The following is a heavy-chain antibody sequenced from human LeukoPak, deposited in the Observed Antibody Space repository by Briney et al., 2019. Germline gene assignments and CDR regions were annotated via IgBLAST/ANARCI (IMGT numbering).Heavy chain of an antibody. D-gene: IGHD4-17*01. V-gene: IGHV3-48*04. Sequence: PGGSLRLSCAASGFTFSSYWMSWVRQAPGKGLEWVSYISSSGSTIYYADSVKGRFTISRDNAKNSLYLQMNSLRAEDTAVYYCARPTVTHSFNAFDIWGQGTMVTVSS. CDR3: ARPTVTHSFNAFDI. CDR2: ISSSGSTI. J-gene: IGHJ3*02. CDR1: GFTFSSYW.